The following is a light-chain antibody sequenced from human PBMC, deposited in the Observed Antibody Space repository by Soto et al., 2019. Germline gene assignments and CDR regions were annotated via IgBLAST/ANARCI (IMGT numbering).Light chain of an antibody. CDR2: SNN. Sequence: SVLTQPPSASGTPGQRVAISCSGSSSNIGRNTINWYQQLPGTAPKLLIFSNNQRPSGVPDRFSGSKSGTSASLAISGLQSEDEADYYCVAWDDSLNGVIFGGGTKLTVL. CDR1: SSNIGRNT. J-gene: IGLJ2*01. CDR3: VAWDDSLNGVI. V-gene: IGLV1-44*01.